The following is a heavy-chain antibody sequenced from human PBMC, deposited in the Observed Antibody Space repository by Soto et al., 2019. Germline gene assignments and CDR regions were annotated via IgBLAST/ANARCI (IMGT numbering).Heavy chain of an antibody. CDR2: IYYSGST. D-gene: IGHD6-13*01. CDR1: GGSISSYY. Sequence: SETLSLTCTVSGGSISSYYWSWIRQPPGKGLEWIGHIYYSGSTNYNPSLRSRVTISVDTSKNQFSLKLSSVTAADTAVYYCARTIKPYSRTWYFDYCGQGRLVTVSS. V-gene: IGHV4-59*01. CDR3: ARTIKPYSRTWYFDY. J-gene: IGHJ4*02.